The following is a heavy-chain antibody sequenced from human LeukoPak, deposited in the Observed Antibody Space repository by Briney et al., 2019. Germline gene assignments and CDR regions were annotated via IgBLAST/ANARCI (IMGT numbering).Heavy chain of an antibody. J-gene: IGHJ5*02. V-gene: IGHV1-18*01. CDR2: ISAYNGNT. Sequence: ASVKVSCKASGGTFSSYAISWVRQAPGQGLEWMGWISAYNGNTNYAQKLQGRVTMTTDTSTSTAYMELRSLRSDDTAVYYCAREVNLGGFDPWGQGTLVTVSS. D-gene: IGHD1-26*01. CDR3: AREVNLGGFDP. CDR1: GGTFSSYA.